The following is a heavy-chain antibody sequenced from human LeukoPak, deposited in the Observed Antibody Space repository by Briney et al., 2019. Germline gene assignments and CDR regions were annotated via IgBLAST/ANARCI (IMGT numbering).Heavy chain of an antibody. CDR3: ARGPSARFFGVAKGAFDI. CDR1: GYTFISYY. D-gene: IGHD3-3*01. Sequence: ASVKVSCKASGYTFISYYMNWVRQAPGQGLEWMGLINPSGGSTSYAQKFQGRVTMTRDTSTSTVYMELSSLRSEDTAVYYCARGPSARFFGVAKGAFDIWGQGAMVTVSS. V-gene: IGHV1-46*01. J-gene: IGHJ3*02. CDR2: INPSGGST.